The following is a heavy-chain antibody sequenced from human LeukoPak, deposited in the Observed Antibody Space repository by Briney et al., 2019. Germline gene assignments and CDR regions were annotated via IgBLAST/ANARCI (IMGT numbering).Heavy chain of an antibody. J-gene: IGHJ4*02. CDR2: IYYSGST. V-gene: IGHV4-39*01. CDR1: GGSISSTTSY. CDR3: ARHGSTDYFDY. Sequence: SETLSLTCTVSGGSISSTTSYWGWIRQPPGKGLEWIGRIYYSGSTFYNPSLKSRVTISVDTSKNQLSLRLSSVTAADTAVYYCARHGSTDYFDYWGQGTLVTVSS. D-gene: IGHD2-2*03.